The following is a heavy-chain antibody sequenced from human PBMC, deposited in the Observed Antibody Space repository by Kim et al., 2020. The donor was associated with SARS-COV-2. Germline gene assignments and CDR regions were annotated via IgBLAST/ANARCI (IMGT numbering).Heavy chain of an antibody. CDR3: ARERLNYYGSGSYYNWGY. V-gene: IGHV4-39*07. Sequence: SETLSLTCTVSGGSISSSSYYWGWIRQPPGKGLEWIGSIYYSGSTYYNPSLKSRVTISVDTSKNQFSLKLSSVTAADTAVYYCARERLNYYGSGSYYNWGYWGQGTLVTVSS. CDR2: IYYSGST. J-gene: IGHJ4*02. D-gene: IGHD3-10*01. CDR1: GGSISSSSYY.